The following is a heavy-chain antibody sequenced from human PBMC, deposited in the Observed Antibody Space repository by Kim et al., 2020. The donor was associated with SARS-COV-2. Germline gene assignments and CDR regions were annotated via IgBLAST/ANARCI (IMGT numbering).Heavy chain of an antibody. CDR2: INHSGST. CDR3: AGRRWILPGRRGYCSSTSCYGKSHNWFDP. Sequence: SETLSLTCAVYGGSFSGYYWSWIRQPPGKGLEWIGEINHSGSTNYNPSLKSRVTISVDTSKNQFSLKLSSVTAADTAVYYCAGRRWILPGRRGYCSSTSCYGKSHNWFDPWGQGTLVTVSS. J-gene: IGHJ5*02. D-gene: IGHD2-2*01. CDR1: GGSFSGYY. V-gene: IGHV4-34*01.